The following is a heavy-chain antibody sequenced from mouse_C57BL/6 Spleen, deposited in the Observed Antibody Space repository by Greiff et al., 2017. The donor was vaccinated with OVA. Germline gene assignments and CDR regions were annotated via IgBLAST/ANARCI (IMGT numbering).Heavy chain of an antibody. CDR2: IHPSDSDT. J-gene: IGHJ4*01. Sequence: QVQLQQPGAELVKPGASVKVSCKASGYTFTSYWMHWVKQRPGQGLEWIGRIHPSDSDTTYNQKFKGKATLTVDKSSSTAYMPLRSLTSDDSAVFYCAIKTATEYYAMDYWGQGTSVTVSS. CDR3: AIKTATEYYAMDY. V-gene: IGHV1-74*01. CDR1: GYTFTSYW.